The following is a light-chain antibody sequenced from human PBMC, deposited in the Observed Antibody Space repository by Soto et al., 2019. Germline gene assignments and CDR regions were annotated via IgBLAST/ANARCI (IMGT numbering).Light chain of an antibody. Sequence: EIVLTQSPGTLSLSPGERATLSCRASQSVSSSYLAWYQQKPGQAPRLLIYGASSRATGIPDRFSGSGSGTDFTLNISRLEPEDFAVYYCQQYGSSHGGLTFGGGTKVEIK. CDR3: QQYGSSHGGLT. J-gene: IGKJ4*01. CDR2: GAS. V-gene: IGKV3-20*01. CDR1: QSVSSSY.